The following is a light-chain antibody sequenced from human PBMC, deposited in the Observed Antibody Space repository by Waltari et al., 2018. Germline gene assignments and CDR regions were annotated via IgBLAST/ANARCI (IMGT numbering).Light chain of an antibody. CDR3: QQYGSSSTWT. V-gene: IGKV3-20*01. CDR1: QSVSSSY. CDR2: GAS. J-gene: IGKJ1*01. Sequence: EIVLMQSPGTLSLSPGERATLSCRASQSVSSSYLAWYQQKPGQAPRLLIYGASSMSTGIPDRFIGCGSGTDFTLTISRLEPEDFAVYYCQQYGSSSTWTFGQGTKVEIK.